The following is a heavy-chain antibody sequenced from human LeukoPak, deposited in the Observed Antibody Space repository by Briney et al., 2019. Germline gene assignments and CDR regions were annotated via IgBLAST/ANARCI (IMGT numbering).Heavy chain of an antibody. J-gene: IGHJ3*02. CDR3: ARVGYSSGWYVAFDI. CDR2: INPSGGST. D-gene: IGHD6-19*01. CDR1: GYTFTSYY. V-gene: IGHV1-46*01. Sequence: ASVKVSCKASGYTFTSYYMHWARQAPGQGLEWMGIINPSGGSTSYAQKFQGRVTMTRDTSTSTVYMELSSLRSEDTAVYYCARVGYSSGWYVAFDIWGQGTMVTVSS.